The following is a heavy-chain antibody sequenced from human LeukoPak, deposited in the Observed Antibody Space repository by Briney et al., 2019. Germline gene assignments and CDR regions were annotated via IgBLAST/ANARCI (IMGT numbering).Heavy chain of an antibody. V-gene: IGHV4-59*01. CDR3: ARVVCTTTSCYARLFDP. D-gene: IGHD2-2*01. J-gene: IGHJ5*02. Sequence: SETLSLTCTVSGGSISHYYWSWIRQPPEKGLEWIGYTYYGGSTKFNPSLKSRVTISVDTSKNQFSLKLSSVTAADTAVYYCARVVCTTTSCYARLFDPWGQGTLVTVSS. CDR2: TYYGGST. CDR1: GGSISHYY.